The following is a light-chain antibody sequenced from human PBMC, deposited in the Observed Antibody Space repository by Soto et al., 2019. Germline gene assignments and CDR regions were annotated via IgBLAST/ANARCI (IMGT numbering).Light chain of an antibody. V-gene: IGLV2-8*01. CDR2: EVT. CDR3: SSYGGTNNVV. CDR1: SSDVGGYKY. J-gene: IGLJ2*01. Sequence: QSALTQPPSASGSPGQSVTISCTGTSSDVGGYKYVSWYQHHPGKAPKVVIYEVTKRPSGVPDRFSGPQSGNTASLTVSGLQAEDEADYYCSSYGGTNNVVFGGGTKLTVL.